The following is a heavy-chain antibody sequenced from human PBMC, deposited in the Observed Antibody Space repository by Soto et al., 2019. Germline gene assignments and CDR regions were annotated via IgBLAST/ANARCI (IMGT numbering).Heavy chain of an antibody. CDR1: GFTFSNAW. CDR2: IKSITDGGTT. D-gene: IGHD2-2*01. V-gene: IGHV3-15*01. CDR3: TTDSADIVGAPATYGMDV. J-gene: IGHJ6*02. Sequence: EVQLVESGGGLVKPGGSLRLSCAASGFTFSNAWMSWVRQAPGKGLEWVGRIKSITDGGTTGYTAPVKGRFTISRDDSKNTLYLEMNSLKTEDTALYYCTTDSADIVGAPATYGMDVWGQGTTVTVSS.